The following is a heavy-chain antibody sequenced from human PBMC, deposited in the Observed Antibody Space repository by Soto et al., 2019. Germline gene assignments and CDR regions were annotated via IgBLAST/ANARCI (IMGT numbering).Heavy chain of an antibody. J-gene: IGHJ6*03. V-gene: IGHV3-23*01. CDR1: GFTFTTYA. CDR3: AKQGPSYYYYMDV. Sequence: GGSLRPSCAASGFTFTTYAMSWVRQAPGKGLEWVSSISGTGGSTYYADSVKGRFTISRDNSKNTLYLQMNSLRAEDTAVYYCAKQGPSYYYYMDVWGKGTTVTVSS. CDR2: ISGTGGST.